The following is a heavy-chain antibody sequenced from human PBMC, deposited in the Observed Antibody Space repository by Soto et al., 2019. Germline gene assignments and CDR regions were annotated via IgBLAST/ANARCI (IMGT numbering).Heavy chain of an antibody. Sequence: PSETLSLTCTVSGVSISSSSYYWGWIRQPPGKGLEWIGSIYYSGSTYYNPSLKSRVTISVDTSKNQFSLKLSSVTAADTAVYYCARHNNLGGGYYGGNWFDPWGQGTLVTVSS. D-gene: IGHD3-3*01. CDR3: ARHNNLGGGYYGGNWFDP. CDR2: IYYSGST. J-gene: IGHJ5*02. V-gene: IGHV4-39*01. CDR1: GVSISSSSYY.